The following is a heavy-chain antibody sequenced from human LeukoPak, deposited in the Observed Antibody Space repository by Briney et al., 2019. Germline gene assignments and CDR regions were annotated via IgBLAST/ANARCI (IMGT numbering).Heavy chain of an antibody. Sequence: AETLSLTCAVSGGSFSGYYWSWIRQPPGKGLEWIGEINHSGSTNYNASLKSRVTISVDTSTKQFCLKMSSVTAADTAVYYCARGVYSSITVSFDSWGQGKLVTVSS. V-gene: IGHV4-34*01. CDR1: GGSFSGYY. CDR2: INHSGST. J-gene: IGHJ4*02. CDR3: ARGVYSSITVSFDS. D-gene: IGHD5-18*01.